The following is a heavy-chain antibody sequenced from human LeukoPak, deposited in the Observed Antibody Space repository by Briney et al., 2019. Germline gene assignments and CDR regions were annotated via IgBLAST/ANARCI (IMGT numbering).Heavy chain of an antibody. V-gene: IGHV1-18*01. CDR1: GYTFTSYG. Sequence: GASVKVSCKASGYTFTSYGISWVRHAPGQGLEWMVWISAYNGNTNYAQKLQGRVTMTTDTSTSTAYMELRSLRSDDTAVYYCARSALGTKYHVADAFDIWGQGTMVTVSS. CDR2: ISAYNGNT. CDR3: ARSALGTKYHVADAFDI. J-gene: IGHJ3*02. D-gene: IGHD7-27*01.